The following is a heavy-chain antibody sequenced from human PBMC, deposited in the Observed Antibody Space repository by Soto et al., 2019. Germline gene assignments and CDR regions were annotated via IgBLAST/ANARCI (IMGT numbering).Heavy chain of an antibody. Sequence: GSLRLSCAASGFTFINYAVSWVRQAPGKGLEWVSTISGSGSSTYFADSVKGRFTISRDNSKNTLYLQMNSLRAEDTAVYFCAKVVTAIYYFDYWGQGALVTVSS. CDR2: ISGSGSST. D-gene: IGHD2-21*02. V-gene: IGHV3-23*01. J-gene: IGHJ4*02. CDR1: GFTFINYA. CDR3: AKVVTAIYYFDY.